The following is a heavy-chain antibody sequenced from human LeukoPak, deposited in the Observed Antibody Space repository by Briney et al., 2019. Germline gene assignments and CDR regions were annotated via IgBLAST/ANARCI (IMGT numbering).Heavy chain of an antibody. J-gene: IGHJ5*02. Sequence: GASVKVSCKASGYTFIGYYMHWVRQAPGQGFEWMGWINPDSGDTNYAQKFQGRVTMTRDTSSSTGYMELSRLRSDDTAVYYRARVSGWGGDPWGQGTLVIVSS. CDR2: INPDSGDT. D-gene: IGHD6-19*01. CDR1: GYTFIGYY. V-gene: IGHV1-2*02. CDR3: ARVSGWGGDP.